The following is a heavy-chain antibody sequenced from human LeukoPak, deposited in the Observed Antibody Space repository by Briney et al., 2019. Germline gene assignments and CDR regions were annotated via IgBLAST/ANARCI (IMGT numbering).Heavy chain of an antibody. CDR3: ARDIITIFGMVTPSLQGYYYMDV. V-gene: IGHV1-46*01. D-gene: IGHD3-3*01. Sequence: ASVKVSCKASGYTFTSYYMHWVRQAPGQGLEWMGIINPSGGSTSYAQKFQGRVTMTRDMSTSTVYMELSSLRSEDTAVYYCARDIITIFGMVTPSLQGYYYMDVWGKGTTVTVSS. CDR2: INPSGGST. J-gene: IGHJ6*03. CDR1: GYTFTSYY.